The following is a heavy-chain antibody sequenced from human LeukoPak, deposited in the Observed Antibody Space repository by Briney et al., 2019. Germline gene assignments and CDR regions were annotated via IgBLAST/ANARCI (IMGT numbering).Heavy chain of an antibody. J-gene: IGHJ4*02. CDR1: GFTFEDYD. CDR3: ARDRNDYDFWSGYSMSYFDY. D-gene: IGHD3-3*01. Sequence: GESLKISCAASGFTFEDYDMNWVRQAPGKGLEWVSGIKWNGGSTGYADSVRGRFTISRDNAKNSLYLQMNSLRAEDTALYYCARDRNDYDFWSGYSMSYFDYWGQGTLVTVSS. V-gene: IGHV3-20*04. CDR2: IKWNGGST.